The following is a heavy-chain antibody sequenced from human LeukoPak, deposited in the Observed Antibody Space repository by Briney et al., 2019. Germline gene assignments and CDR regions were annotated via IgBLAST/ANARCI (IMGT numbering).Heavy chain of an antibody. Sequence: SETLSLTCTVSGGSISSSSYYWGWIRQPPGKGLEWIGSIYYSGSTYYNPSLKSRVTISVDTSKNQFSLKLSSVTAADTAVYYCARIVVGYYDSSGYWGVRDYWGQGTLVTVSS. CDR3: ARIVVGYYDSSGYWGVRDY. V-gene: IGHV4-39*07. CDR2: IYYSGST. CDR1: GGSISSSSYY. J-gene: IGHJ4*02. D-gene: IGHD3-22*01.